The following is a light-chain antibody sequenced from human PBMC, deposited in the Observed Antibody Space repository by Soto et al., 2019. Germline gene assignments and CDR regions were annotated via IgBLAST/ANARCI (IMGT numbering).Light chain of an antibody. Sequence: EIVLTQSPATLSLSPGERATLSCRASQSVSSYLAWYQQKPGQAPRLLIYDASNRATGIPARFSGSGSGTDFTLTISSLESEVFAGYCCKYRSNWSIPFGQGTPLEIK. CDR1: QSVSSY. CDR3: KYRSNWSIP. J-gene: IGKJ5*01. V-gene: IGKV3-11*01. CDR2: DAS.